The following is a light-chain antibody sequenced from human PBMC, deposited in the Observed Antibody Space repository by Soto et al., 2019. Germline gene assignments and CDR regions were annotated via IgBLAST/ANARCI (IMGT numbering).Light chain of an antibody. J-gene: IGLJ2*01. Sequence: QSALTQPASVSGSPGQSITISCTGVSSDVGGYNYVSWCQQHPGKAPKLMIYDVSNRPSGVSNRFSGSKSGNTASLTISGLQAQDEADYYCSSYTSSSTRVFGGGPKLTVL. CDR1: SSDVGGYNY. CDR2: DVS. CDR3: SSYTSSSTRV. V-gene: IGLV2-14*01.